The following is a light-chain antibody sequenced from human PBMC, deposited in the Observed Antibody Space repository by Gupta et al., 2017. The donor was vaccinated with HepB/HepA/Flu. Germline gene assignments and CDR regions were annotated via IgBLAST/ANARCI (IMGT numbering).Light chain of an antibody. CDR2: DVS. CDR3: SSYTINSTKV. J-gene: IGLJ3*02. Sequence: QSALTQPASVSGSPGQSITISCAGTISDVGGYNYVSWYQQHPGKAPKLMMYDVSNRPSGISNRFSGSKSGNTASLTISGLQAEDEADYYCSSYTINSTKVFGGGTKVTVL. V-gene: IGLV2-14*03. CDR1: ISDVGGYNY.